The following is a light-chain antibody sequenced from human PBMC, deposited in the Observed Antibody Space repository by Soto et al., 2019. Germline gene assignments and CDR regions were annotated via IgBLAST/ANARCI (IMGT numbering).Light chain of an antibody. Sequence: QSVLTQPPSASGTPGQRVTISCSGSSSNIGSNVVNWYQQLPGTAPKLLIYSNNQRPSGVPDRFSGSKSGTSASLAISGLQSEDETDYYCASWDDSLSAVVFGGGTKLTVL. CDR3: ASWDDSLSAVV. CDR2: SNN. CDR1: SSNIGSNV. V-gene: IGLV1-44*01. J-gene: IGLJ2*01.